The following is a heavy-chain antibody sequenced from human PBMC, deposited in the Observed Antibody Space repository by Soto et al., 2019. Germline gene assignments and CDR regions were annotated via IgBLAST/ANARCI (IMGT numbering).Heavy chain of an antibody. D-gene: IGHD1-7*01. CDR1: RLPCSSHA. V-gene: IGHV3-23*01. CDR3: AKDPTGTTRSFDS. J-gene: IGHJ4*02. Sequence: PGGSMRLSWAASRLPCSSHAMSWVRQAQGKGLEWVSAISGSGGSTYYADSVRGRFTISRDNFKNTLHLQMDSLRAEDTAVYYCAKDPTGTTRSFDSWGQGTLVTVSS. CDR2: ISGSGGST.